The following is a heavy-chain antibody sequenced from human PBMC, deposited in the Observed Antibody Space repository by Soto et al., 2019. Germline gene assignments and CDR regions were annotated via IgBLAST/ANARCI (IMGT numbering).Heavy chain of an antibody. J-gene: IGHJ4*02. V-gene: IGHV4-4*02. Sequence: QLQLQESGPGLVKPSGTLSLTCAVSGGSISSSNWLSWVRQPPGKGLEWSGEIYHSGSTNNNQSLKSRVNISVDKSKNQFSLKLSSVTAAYTAVYYCATGYSSSWYSFLDYLGQGTLVTGSS. D-gene: IGHD6-13*01. CDR1: GGSISSSNW. CDR2: IYHSGST. CDR3: ATGYSSSWYSFLDY.